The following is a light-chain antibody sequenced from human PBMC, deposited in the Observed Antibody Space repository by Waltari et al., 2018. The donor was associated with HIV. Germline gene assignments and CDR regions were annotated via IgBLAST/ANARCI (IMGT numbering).Light chain of an antibody. V-gene: IGKV1-5*03. CDR1: QSISSW. CDR3: RQHNSYPLT. CDR2: KAS. J-gene: IGKJ4*01. Sequence: DIQMTQSPSTLSASVGDRVTITCRASQSISSWLAWYQQKPGKAPKLLSYKASSLESGVPSRFSGSGSGTEFTLTISSLQPDDFATYYCRQHNSYPLTFGGGTKVEIK.